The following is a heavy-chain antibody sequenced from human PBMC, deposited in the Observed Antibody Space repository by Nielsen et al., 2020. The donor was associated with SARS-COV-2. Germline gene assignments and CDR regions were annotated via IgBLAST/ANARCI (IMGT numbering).Heavy chain of an antibody. CDR3: AREAVNYGGMGFDP. D-gene: IGHD4-17*01. J-gene: IGHJ5*02. Sequence: GESLKISCAASGFSFSTYWMHWVRQIPGKGLLWVSNIDSDGSSTNYADSVKGRFTISRDNAKNSLYLQMNSLRAEDTAVYYCAREAVNYGGMGFDPWGQGTLVTVSS. V-gene: IGHV3-74*01. CDR2: IDSDGSST. CDR1: GFSFSTYW.